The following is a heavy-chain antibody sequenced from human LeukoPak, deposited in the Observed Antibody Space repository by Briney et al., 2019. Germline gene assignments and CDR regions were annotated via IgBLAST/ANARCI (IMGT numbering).Heavy chain of an antibody. Sequence: SETLSLTCTVSGGCISSYYWSWIRQPAGKGLEWIGRIYTSGSTNYNPSLKSRVTMSVDTSKNQFSLKLSSVTAADTAVYYCARYTVTNYYYGMDVWGQGTTVTVSS. V-gene: IGHV4-4*07. CDR1: GGCISSYY. J-gene: IGHJ6*02. CDR3: ARYTVTNYYYGMDV. CDR2: IYTSGST. D-gene: IGHD4-11*01.